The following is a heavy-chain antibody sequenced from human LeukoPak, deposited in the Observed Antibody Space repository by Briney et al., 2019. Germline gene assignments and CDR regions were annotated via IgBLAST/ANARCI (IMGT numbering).Heavy chain of an antibody. V-gene: IGHV4-31*03. Sequence: PSQTLSLTCTVSGGSISSGGYYWSWIRQHPGKGLEWIGYIYYSGSTYYNPSLKSRVTMSVDTSKNQFSLKLSSVTAADTAVYYCARGDSSGWNYFDYWGQGTLVTVSS. D-gene: IGHD6-19*01. CDR3: ARGDSSGWNYFDY. J-gene: IGHJ4*02. CDR1: GGSISSGGYY. CDR2: IYYSGST.